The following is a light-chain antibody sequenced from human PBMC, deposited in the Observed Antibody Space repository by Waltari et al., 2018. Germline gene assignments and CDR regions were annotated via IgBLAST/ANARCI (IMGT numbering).Light chain of an antibody. Sequence: EIVMTQSPATLSVSPGERATLSCKASQSVGTNLAWYQQTPGQAPRLLIYDASTRATGLPVRFSGSGSVTVFSLTISSLQAEDFAFYYCQQYYKWPQTFGPGTKVEIK. CDR2: DAS. J-gene: IGKJ1*01. V-gene: IGKV3-15*01. CDR3: QQYYKWPQT. CDR1: QSVGTN.